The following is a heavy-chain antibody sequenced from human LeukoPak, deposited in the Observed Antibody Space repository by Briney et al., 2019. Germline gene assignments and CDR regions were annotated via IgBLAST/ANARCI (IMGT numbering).Heavy chain of an antibody. V-gene: IGHV1-45*02. D-gene: IGHD3-22*01. J-gene: IGHJ4*02. CDR2: ITPFNGNT. CDR1: GYTFTYRY. Sequence: GASVKVSCKASGYTFTYRYLHWVRQAPGQALEWMGWITPFNGNTNYAQKFQDRVTITRDRSMSTAYMELSSLRSEDTAMYYCASANSSGYEIDYWGQGTLVTVSS. CDR3: ASANSSGYEIDY.